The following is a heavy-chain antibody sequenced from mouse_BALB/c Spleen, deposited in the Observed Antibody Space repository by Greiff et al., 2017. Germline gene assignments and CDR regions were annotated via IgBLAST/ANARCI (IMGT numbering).Heavy chain of an antibody. Sequence: VKLVESGPGLVQPSQSLSITCTVSGFSLTSYGVHWVRQSPGKGLEWLGVIWSGGSTDYNAAFISRLSISKDNSKSQVFFKMNSLQANDTAIYYCARRGYDGYAMDYWGQGTSVTVSS. CDR1: GFSLTSYG. V-gene: IGHV2-2*02. D-gene: IGHD2-2*01. CDR3: ARRGYDGYAMDY. CDR2: IWSGGST. J-gene: IGHJ4*01.